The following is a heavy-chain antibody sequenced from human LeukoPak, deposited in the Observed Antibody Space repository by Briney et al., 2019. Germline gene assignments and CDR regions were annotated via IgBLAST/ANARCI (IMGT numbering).Heavy chain of an antibody. CDR2: ISAYNGNT. Sequence: ASVKVSCKASGYTFTSYYMHWVRQAPGQGLEWMGWISAYNGNTNYAQKLQGRVTMTTDTSTSTAYMELRSLRSDDTAVYYCARQPLHYYDSSGYYSHFDYWGQGTLVTVSS. CDR1: GYTFTSYY. CDR3: ARQPLHYYDSSGYYSHFDY. D-gene: IGHD3-22*01. V-gene: IGHV1-18*04. J-gene: IGHJ4*02.